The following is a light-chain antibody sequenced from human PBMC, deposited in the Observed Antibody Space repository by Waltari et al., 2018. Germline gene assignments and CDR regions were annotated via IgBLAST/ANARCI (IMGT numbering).Light chain of an antibody. CDR2: HVT. Sequence: QPALTQPASVSGSPGQSITISCTGSSSDIGGYDYVSWYQHHPGKAPTLLIYHVTKRPPGISSRFSGSKSGNTASMTIPGLQAEDEADYYCSSYTTNKTPVIGGGTKVTVL. V-gene: IGLV2-14*03. CDR1: SSDIGGYDY. CDR3: SSYTTNKTPV. J-gene: IGLJ2*01.